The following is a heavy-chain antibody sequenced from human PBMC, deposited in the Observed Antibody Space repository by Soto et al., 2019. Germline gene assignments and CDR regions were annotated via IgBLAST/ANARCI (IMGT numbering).Heavy chain of an antibody. Sequence: EVQLLESGGGLVQPGGSPRLSCAASGFTFSSYAMSWVRQAPGKGLEWVSAISGSGGSTYYADSVKGRFTISRDNSKNTLYLQMNSLRAEDTAVYYCAKDKSGYDLRGHYYYNYYMDVWGKGTTVTVSS. V-gene: IGHV3-23*01. J-gene: IGHJ6*03. CDR2: ISGSGGST. CDR3: AKDKSGYDLRGHYYYNYYMDV. CDR1: GFTFSSYA. D-gene: IGHD5-12*01.